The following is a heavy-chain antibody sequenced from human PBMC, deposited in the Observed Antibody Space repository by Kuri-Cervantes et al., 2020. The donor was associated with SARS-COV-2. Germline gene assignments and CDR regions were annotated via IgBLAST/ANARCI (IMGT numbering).Heavy chain of an antibody. CDR1: GFILDDFG. D-gene: IGHD3-10*02. V-gene: IGHV3-43D*03. CDR2: ITWDGGST. CDR3: AKVFGVGSNIKYFDS. J-gene: IGHJ4*02. Sequence: GGSLRLSCATSGFILDDFGMYWVRQVPGKGLEWVSSITWDGGSTFYADSVKGRFTMSRDSSKKSLYLQMDSLTVEDTALYYCAKVFGVGSNIKYFDSWGQGTVVTVSS.